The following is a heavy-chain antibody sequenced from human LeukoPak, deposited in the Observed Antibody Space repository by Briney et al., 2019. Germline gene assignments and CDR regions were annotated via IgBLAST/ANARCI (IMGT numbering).Heavy chain of an antibody. D-gene: IGHD3-22*01. CDR1: GGSFSGYY. CDR3: ASVYDSSGYYPF. V-gene: IGHV4-34*01. Sequence: PSETLSLTCAVYGGSFSGYYWSWIRQPPGKGLEWIGEIKHSGSTNYNPSLKSRVTISVDTSKNQFSLKLSSVTAADTAVYYCASVYDSSGYYPFWGQGTLVTVSS. CDR2: IKHSGST. J-gene: IGHJ4*02.